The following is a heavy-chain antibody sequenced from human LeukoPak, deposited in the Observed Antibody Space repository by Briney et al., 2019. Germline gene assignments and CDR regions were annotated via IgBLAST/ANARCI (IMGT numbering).Heavy chain of an antibody. CDR1: GGSFSGYY. D-gene: IGHD2-2*01. Sequence: PSETLSLTCAVYGGSFSGYYWSWIRQPPGKGLEWIGEINHSGSTNYNPSLKSRVTISVDTSKNQFSLKLSSVTAADTAVYYCARFCLGYCSSTSAPGCGMDVWGQGTTVTVSS. CDR3: ARFCLGYCSSTSAPGCGMDV. J-gene: IGHJ6*02. CDR2: INHSGST. V-gene: IGHV4-34*01.